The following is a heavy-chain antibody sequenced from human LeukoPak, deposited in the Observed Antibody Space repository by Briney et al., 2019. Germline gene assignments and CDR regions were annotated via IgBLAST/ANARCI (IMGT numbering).Heavy chain of an antibody. V-gene: IGHV4-31*03. Sequence: SETLSLTCIVSGDSVTSGGYFWTWIRHHPGKGLEWIGYISNSGTTSYNPSLKSRVSISVDTSNNQFSLSLSSVTAADTAVYYCARDVVVTSSPDAFDIWGQGTMVAVSS. CDR3: ARDVVVTSSPDAFDI. D-gene: IGHD2-21*02. CDR1: GDSVTSGGYF. J-gene: IGHJ3*02. CDR2: ISNSGTT.